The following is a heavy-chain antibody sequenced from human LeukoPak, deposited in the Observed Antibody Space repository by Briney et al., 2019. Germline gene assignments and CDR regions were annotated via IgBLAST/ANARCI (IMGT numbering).Heavy chain of an antibody. CDR3: AKDAQRGFDFSNSLES. CDR2: IWSDGTEK. J-gene: IGHJ4*02. CDR1: GFTFSHYG. D-gene: IGHD4-11*01. Sequence: GGSLRLSCATSGFTFSHYGMHWVRQAPGKGLEWVAVIWSDGTEKYYGDSVKGRFTISRDNSKKTVYLQVNSLRVEDTAVYYCAKDAQRGFDFSNSLESWGQGTLVTASP. V-gene: IGHV3-33*06.